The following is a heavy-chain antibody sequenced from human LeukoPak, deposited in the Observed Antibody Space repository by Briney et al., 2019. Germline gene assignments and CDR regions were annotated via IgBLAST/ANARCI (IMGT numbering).Heavy chain of an antibody. D-gene: IGHD1-26*01. CDR3: ALSGSYPGYFDY. V-gene: IGHV4-59*01. CDR1: GGSISSYY. J-gene: IGHJ4*02. CDR2: IYYSGST. Sequence: SETLSLTCTVSGGSISSYYWSWIRQPPGKGLEWIGYIYYSGSTNYNPSLKSRVTISVDTSKNQFSLKLSFVTAADTAVYYCALSGSYPGYFDYWGQGTLVTVSS.